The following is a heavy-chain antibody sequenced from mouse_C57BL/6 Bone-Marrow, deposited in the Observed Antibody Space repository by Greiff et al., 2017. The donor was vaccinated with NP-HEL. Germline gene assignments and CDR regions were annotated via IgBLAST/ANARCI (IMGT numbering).Heavy chain of an antibody. Sequence: QVQLQQSGAELVRAGSSVKLSCKASGYTFTSYWMHWVKQRPIQGLEWIGNIDPSDSETHYNQKFKDKATLTVDKSSSTAYMELRSLTSEDSAVYYCTREGSYYGRGDYWGQGTTLTVSS. CDR1: GYTFTSYW. V-gene: IGHV1-52*01. D-gene: IGHD1-1*01. J-gene: IGHJ2*01. CDR2: IDPSDSET. CDR3: TREGSYYGRGDY.